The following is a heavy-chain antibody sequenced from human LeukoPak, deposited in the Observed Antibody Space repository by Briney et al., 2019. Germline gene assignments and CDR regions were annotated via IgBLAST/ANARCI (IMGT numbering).Heavy chain of an antibody. D-gene: IGHD5-12*01. CDR1: GVSISSYY. CDR2: IFYSGNT. J-gene: IGHJ4*02. V-gene: IGHV4-59*01. CDR3: ARSRAYDYHFDN. Sequence: SETLSLTCTVSGVSISSYYWSCIRQSPGKGLEWISYIFYSGNTNYNPSLKSPVTISVDTSKNQFSLKLTSVTAADTAVYYCARSRAYDYHFDNWGQGTLVTVSS.